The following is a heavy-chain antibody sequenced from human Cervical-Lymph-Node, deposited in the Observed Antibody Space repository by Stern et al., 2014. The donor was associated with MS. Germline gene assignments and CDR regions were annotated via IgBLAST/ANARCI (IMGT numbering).Heavy chain of an antibody. CDR3: ASLTDYGDYFDY. CDR2: ISSSGITI. V-gene: IGHV3-11*01. Sequence: VHLVESGGGLVKPGGSLRLSCAASGFTFSDYYMSWIRQAPGPGLEWVSYISSSGITIYYADSVKGRFTISRDNAKNSLYLQMNSLRAEDTAVYYCASLTDYGDYFDYWGQGTLVTVSS. CDR1: GFTFSDYY. J-gene: IGHJ4*02. D-gene: IGHD4-17*01.